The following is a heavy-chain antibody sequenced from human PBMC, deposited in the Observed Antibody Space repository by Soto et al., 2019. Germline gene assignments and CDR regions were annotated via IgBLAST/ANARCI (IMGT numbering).Heavy chain of an antibody. J-gene: IGHJ6*02. D-gene: IGHD2-2*02. V-gene: IGHV1-69*13. CDR2: IIPIFGTA. CDR3: ASRAHSRGASCYTGQYYCGMNV. Sequence: SVKVSCKASGGTFSSSAISWVRQAPGQGLEWMGGIIPIFGTANYAQKFQGRVTITADESTSTAYMELSSLRSEDTAAYYCASRAHSRGASCYTGQYYCGMNVWGQRT. CDR1: GGTFSSSA.